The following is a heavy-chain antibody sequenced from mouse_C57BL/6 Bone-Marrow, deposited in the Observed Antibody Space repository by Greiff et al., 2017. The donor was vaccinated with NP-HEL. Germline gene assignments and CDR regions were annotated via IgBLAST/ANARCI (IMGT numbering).Heavy chain of an antibody. CDR1: GYTFTSYN. V-gene: IGHV1-12*01. CDR2: IYPGNGDT. CDR3: GTRGGIRFFAMDL. J-gene: IGHJ4*01. Sequence: PGAELVRPGASVKMSCKASGYTFTSYNMHWVKQTPRQGLEWIGAIYPGNGDTAYNQKFKGKATLTVDKSSSTAYMQLSSLTSEDSAVFFCGTRGGIRFFAMDLWGQGTSVTVSS. D-gene: IGHD3-3*01.